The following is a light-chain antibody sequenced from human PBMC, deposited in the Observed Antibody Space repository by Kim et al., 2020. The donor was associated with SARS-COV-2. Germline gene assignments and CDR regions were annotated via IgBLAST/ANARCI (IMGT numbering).Light chain of an antibody. CDR2: GAS. Sequence: APGERATLYCRASQSVSNNLAWYQQTPGRAPRLLIYGASTRATGIPARFSGSGSGTEFTLTINSLQSDDFAVYYCQEYNDWPPWTFGQGTKVDIK. V-gene: IGKV3-15*01. CDR1: QSVSNN. J-gene: IGKJ1*01. CDR3: QEYNDWPPWT.